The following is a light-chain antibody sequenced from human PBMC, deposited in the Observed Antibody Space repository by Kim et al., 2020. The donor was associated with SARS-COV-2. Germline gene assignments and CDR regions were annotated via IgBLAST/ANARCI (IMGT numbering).Light chain of an antibody. J-gene: IGLJ1*01. CDR1: SSNVAAYNY. CDR2: GVT. CDR3: CSYAGTSSRV. Sequence: GQSVTISCTGTSSNVAAYNYVSWYQQHPGKAPKLIIYGVTKRPSGVPDRFSGSKSGNTAPLTISGLLAEDEADYYCCSYAGTSSRVFGTGTKVTVL. V-gene: IGLV2-11*01.